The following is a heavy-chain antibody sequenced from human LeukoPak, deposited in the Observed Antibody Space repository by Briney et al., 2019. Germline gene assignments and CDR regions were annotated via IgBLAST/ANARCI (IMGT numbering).Heavy chain of an antibody. CDR2: IYYSGST. CDR1: GGSISSSSYY. J-gene: IGHJ5*02. CDR3: VRSKSGTYGWFDP. Sequence: PSETLSLTCTVSGGSISSSSYYWGWIRQPPGKGLEWIGSIYYSGSTYYNPSLKSRVIISVDTSKNQFSLKVSSVTAADTAVYYCVRSKSGTYGWFDPWGQGTLVTVSS. D-gene: IGHD4-17*01. V-gene: IGHV4-39*07.